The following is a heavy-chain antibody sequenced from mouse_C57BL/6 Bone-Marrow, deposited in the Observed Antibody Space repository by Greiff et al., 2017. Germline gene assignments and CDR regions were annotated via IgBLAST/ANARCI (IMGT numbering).Heavy chain of an antibody. CDR1: GYTFTTYP. CDR2: FHPYNDDT. D-gene: IGHD2-4*01. Sequence: VNVVESGAELVKPGASVKMSCKASGYTFTTYPIEWMKQNHGKSLEWIGNFHPYNDDTKYNEKFKGKATLTVEKSSSTVYLELSRLTSDDSAVYYCAPYDYDRSGDYWGQGTTLTVSS. CDR3: APYDYDRSGDY. V-gene: IGHV1-47*01. J-gene: IGHJ2*01.